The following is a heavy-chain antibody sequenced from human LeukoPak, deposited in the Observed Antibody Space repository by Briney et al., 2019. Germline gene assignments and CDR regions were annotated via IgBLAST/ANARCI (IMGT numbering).Heavy chain of an antibody. Sequence: GGSLRLSCAASGFTFSSYWMSWVRQAPGKGLEWVANIKKDGSEKYYVDSVKGRFTISRDNAKNSLYLQMNSLRAEDTAVYYCAKTEDDYVWGSYRYTPYFDYWGQGTLVTVSS. CDR3: AKTEDDYVWGSYRYTPYFDY. V-gene: IGHV3-7*03. CDR2: IKKDGSEK. CDR1: GFTFSSYW. D-gene: IGHD3-16*02. J-gene: IGHJ4*02.